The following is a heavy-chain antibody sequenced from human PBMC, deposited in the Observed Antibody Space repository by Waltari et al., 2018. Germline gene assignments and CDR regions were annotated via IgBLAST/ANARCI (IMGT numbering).Heavy chain of an antibody. J-gene: IGHJ4*02. V-gene: IGHV5-51*01. CDR1: GYSFTSYW. D-gene: IGHD3-22*01. CDR2: IDPGDSYT. Sequence: EVQLVQSGAEVKKPGESLKISCKGSGYSFTSYWIGWVRQMPGKGLEWMGIIDPGDSYTRYSPSCQGQVTSAADKSSSTADLQWSSLKASDTAMYYCARHEEKMIVVYWGQGTLVTVSS. CDR3: ARHEEKMIVVY.